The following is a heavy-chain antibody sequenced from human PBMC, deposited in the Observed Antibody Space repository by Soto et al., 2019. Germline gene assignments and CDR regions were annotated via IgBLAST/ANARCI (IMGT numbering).Heavy chain of an antibody. Sequence: GGSLSLSCAASGFPFSSYAMSWVRQAPGKGLEWVSAISGSGGSTYYADSVKGRFTISRDNSKNTLYLQMNSLRAEDTAVYYCGKVGFTFFGVFITLFNYGGREPLVTVSS. D-gene: IGHD3-3*01. CDR1: GFPFSSYA. CDR2: ISGSGGST. V-gene: IGHV3-23*01. CDR3: GKVGFTFFGVFITLFNY. J-gene: IGHJ4*02.